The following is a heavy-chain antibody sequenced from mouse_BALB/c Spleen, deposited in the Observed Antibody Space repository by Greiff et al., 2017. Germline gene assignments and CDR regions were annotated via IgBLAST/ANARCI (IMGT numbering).Heavy chain of an antibody. CDR3: ARDNYGYESPLAY. D-gene: IGHD2-2*01. Sequence: VMLVESGPGLVAPSQSLSITCTVSGFSLTSYGVHWVRQPPGKGLEWLGVIWAGGSTNYNSALMSRLSISKDNSKSQVFLKMNSLQTDDTAMYYWARDNYGYESPLAYWGQGTLVTVSA. V-gene: IGHV2-9*02. CDR1: GFSLTSYG. J-gene: IGHJ3*01. CDR2: IWAGGST.